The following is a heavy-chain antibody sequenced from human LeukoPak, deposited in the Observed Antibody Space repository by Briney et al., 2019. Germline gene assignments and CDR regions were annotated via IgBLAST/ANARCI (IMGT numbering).Heavy chain of an antibody. V-gene: IGHV3-7*01. Sequence: PGGSLRLSCAASGFTFSSYWMSWVRPAPGKGGEGVANINQDGSEKYSVDSVKGRFTISRDNAQNSLFLQMNSLRAEASTVYYCARLGRGIHLWSTRKQYYYYIEVWGKRTPVTVSS. CDR3: ARLGRGIHLWSTRKQYYYYIEV. D-gene: IGHD5-18*01. J-gene: IGHJ6*03. CDR1: GFTFSSYW. CDR2: INQDGSEK.